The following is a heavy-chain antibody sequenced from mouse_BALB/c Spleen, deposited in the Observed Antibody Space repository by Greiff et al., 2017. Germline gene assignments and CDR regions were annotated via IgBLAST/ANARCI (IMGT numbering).Heavy chain of an antibody. V-gene: IGHV2-2*02. CDR3: ARNKEVRRYFDV. CDR2: IWSGGST. D-gene: IGHD2-14*01. CDR1: GFSLTSYG. J-gene: IGHJ1*01. Sequence: VKLMESGPGLVQPSQSLSITCTVSGFSLTSYGVHWVRQSPGKGLEWLGVIWSGGSTDYNAAFISRLSISKDNSKSQVFFKMNSLQANDTAIYYCARNKEVRRYFDVWGAGTTVTVSS.